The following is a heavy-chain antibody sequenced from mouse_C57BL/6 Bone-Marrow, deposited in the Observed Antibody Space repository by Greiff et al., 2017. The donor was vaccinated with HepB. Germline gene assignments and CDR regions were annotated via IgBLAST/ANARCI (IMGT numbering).Heavy chain of an antibody. CDR2: ISYDGSN. D-gene: IGHD4-1*01. Sequence: EVQLKESGPGLVKPSQSLSLTCSVTGYSITSGYYWNWIRQFPGNKLEWMGYISYDGSNNYNPSLKNRISITRDTSKNQFFLKLNSVTTEDTATYYCAKLTGSIFDYWGQGTTLTVSS. V-gene: IGHV3-6*01. CDR3: AKLTGSIFDY. CDR1: GYSITSGYY. J-gene: IGHJ2*01.